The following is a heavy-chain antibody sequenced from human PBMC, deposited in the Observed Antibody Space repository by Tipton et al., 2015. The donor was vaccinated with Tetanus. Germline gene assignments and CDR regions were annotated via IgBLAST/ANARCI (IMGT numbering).Heavy chain of an antibody. J-gene: IGHJ4*02. D-gene: IGHD5-18*01. CDR2: VYYTGST. Sequence: TLSLTCSVSGDSISNYFYNWIRQPPGRGLEWIGYVYYTGSTNYNPSLESRVTISLDTYKNQFSLRLTSVTAADRAVYYCASQPGYSYGYYFDYWGQGTLVTVSS. CDR1: GDSISNYF. V-gene: IGHV4-59*01. CDR3: ASQPGYSYGYYFDY.